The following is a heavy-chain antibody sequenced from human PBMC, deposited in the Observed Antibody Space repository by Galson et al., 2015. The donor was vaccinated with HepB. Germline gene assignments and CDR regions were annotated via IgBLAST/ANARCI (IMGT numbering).Heavy chain of an antibody. D-gene: IGHD5-12*01. CDR2: ISSTVTTI. Sequence: SLRLSCAASTFIFSTYCMNWVRQAPGKGLEWVSYISSTVTTIYYADSVKGRFTISRDNAKNSLYLQMNSLRAEDTAVYYCVLLRGYDLKPLDYWGQGTLVTASS. V-gene: IGHV3-48*04. CDR1: TFIFSTYC. CDR3: VLLRGYDLKPLDY. J-gene: IGHJ4*02.